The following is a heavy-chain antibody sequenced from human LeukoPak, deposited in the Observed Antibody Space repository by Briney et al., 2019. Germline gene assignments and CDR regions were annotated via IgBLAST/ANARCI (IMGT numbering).Heavy chain of an antibody. Sequence: PGGSLRLSCAASGFTFSNYGMHWVRQTPGKGLEGVAFILLDESDTFHGCSGKGRFTITRDNSKNILYLQMDSLRAEDTAVYYCVRDRERITEEVVGDPGAFDLWGQGTMVTVFS. CDR2: ILLDESDT. CDR1: GFTFSNYG. V-gene: IGHV3-33*01. J-gene: IGHJ3*01. D-gene: IGHD3-22*01. CDR3: VRDRERITEEVVGDPGAFDL.